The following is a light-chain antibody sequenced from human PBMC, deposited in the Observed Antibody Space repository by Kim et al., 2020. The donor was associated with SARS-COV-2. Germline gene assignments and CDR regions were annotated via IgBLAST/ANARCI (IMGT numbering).Light chain of an antibody. V-gene: IGKV3-15*01. CDR1: QSVSTH. J-gene: IGKJ1*01. CDR2: AAS. Sequence: VYPGDRATLSCRASQSVSTHVAWYQQKPGQAPRLLIYAASTRATGIPARFSGSGSGTEFTLTISSLQSEDFAVYDCQQYDNWPPTFGQGTKVDIK. CDR3: QQYDNWPPT.